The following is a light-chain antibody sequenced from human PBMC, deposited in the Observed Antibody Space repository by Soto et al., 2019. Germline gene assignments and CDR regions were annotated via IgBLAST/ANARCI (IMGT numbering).Light chain of an antibody. J-gene: IGLJ1*01. V-gene: IGLV2-23*01. CDR1: SSDVGSYNL. Sequence: QSALTQPASVSGAPGQSITISCTGTSSDVGSYNLVSWYQQHPGKAPKVMIYEGSKRPSGVSNRFSGSKSGNTASLTSPGLESEDEADYYCCSYAGSSTYVFGTGTKLTVL. CDR3: CSYAGSSTYV. CDR2: EGS.